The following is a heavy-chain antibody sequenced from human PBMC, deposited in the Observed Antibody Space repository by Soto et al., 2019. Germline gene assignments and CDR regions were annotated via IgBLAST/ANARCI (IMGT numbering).Heavy chain of an antibody. Sequence: QVQLVQSGAEVKKPGSSVKVSCKASGDTFSTYTITWMRQAPGQGLEWMGGIIPRSATSNYAQKCQGRVTITEDESTNTAYMELSSLRSENTAVYYCAREGLVLVPTTVNSDYYYYAIDVWRQATTVTVSS. CDR2: IIPRSATS. V-gene: IGHV1-69*12. CDR3: AREGLVLVPTTVNSDYYYYAIDV. D-gene: IGHD2-2*01. CDR1: GDTFSTYT. J-gene: IGHJ6*02.